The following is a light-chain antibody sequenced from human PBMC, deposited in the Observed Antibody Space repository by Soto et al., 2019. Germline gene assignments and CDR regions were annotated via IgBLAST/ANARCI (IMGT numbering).Light chain of an antibody. CDR3: QQKDSPLSWK. J-gene: IGKJ1*01. Sequence: DIVMTQSPDSLAVSLGERATINCKSSQSSLYGSNSKTYFALYQQKPGQPPKLLIYWASTRESGVTDRFSGSATGTDCTLTFRSWQAAEVAVYYCQQKDSPLSWKFGQGTRVHIK. CDR1: QSSLYGSNSKTY. V-gene: IGKV4-1*01. CDR2: WAS.